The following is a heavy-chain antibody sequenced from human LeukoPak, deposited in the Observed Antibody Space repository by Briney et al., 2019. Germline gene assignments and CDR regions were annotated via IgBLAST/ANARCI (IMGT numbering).Heavy chain of an antibody. D-gene: IGHD3-22*01. J-gene: IGHJ4*02. V-gene: IGHV4-34*01. Sequence: SETLSLTCAVYGGSFSGYYWSWIRQPPGKGLEWIGEINHSGSTNYNPSLKSRVTISVDTSKNQFSLKLSSVTAADTAVYYCARRSYYCDSSGYYYLPFDYWGQGTLVTVSS. CDR2: INHSGST. CDR3: ARRSYYCDSSGYYYLPFDY. CDR1: GGSFSGYY.